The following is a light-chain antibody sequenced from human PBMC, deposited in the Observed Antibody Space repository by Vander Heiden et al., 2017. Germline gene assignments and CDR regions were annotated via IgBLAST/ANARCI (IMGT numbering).Light chain of an antibody. V-gene: IGKV3-15*01. J-gene: IGKJ1*01. CDR2: DAS. CDR1: QSVRSN. Sequence: IEMAQSPATLSVSPGERATLSCRASQSVRSNLAWYQQKPGQAPRLLIYDASTRATGIPVRFSGSGSGTEFTLTISSLEPEDFAVYYCHQCSNWPIAFGQGTEVEI. CDR3: HQCSNWPIA.